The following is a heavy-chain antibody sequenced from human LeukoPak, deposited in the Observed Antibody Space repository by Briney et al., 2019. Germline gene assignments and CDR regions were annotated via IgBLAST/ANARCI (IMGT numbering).Heavy chain of an antibody. J-gene: IGHJ4*02. CDR1: GFTLSNYA. V-gene: IGHV3-30*04. CDR2: ISYDGSNK. Sequence: GGSLRLSCTASGFTLSNYAMHWVRQAPGKGLEWVAVISYDGSNKYYADSVKGRFTISRDNSKNMLYLQMNSLGTEDTAVYYCAKDRWGAVASFDYWGQGTLVTVSS. D-gene: IGHD6-19*01. CDR3: AKDRWGAVASFDY.